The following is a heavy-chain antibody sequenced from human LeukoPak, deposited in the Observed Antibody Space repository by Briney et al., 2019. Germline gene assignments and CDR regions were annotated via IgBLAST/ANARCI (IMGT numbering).Heavy chain of an antibody. CDR3: ARGVLGYYDFWSGYYPNFDY. Sequence: ASVKVSCKASGYTFTSYYMHWVRQAPGQGLEWMGIINPSGGSTSYAQKLQGRVTMTRDTSTSTVYMELSSLRSEDTAVYYCARGVLGYYDFWSGYYPNFDYWGQGTLVTVSS. J-gene: IGHJ4*02. CDR1: GYTFTSYY. D-gene: IGHD3-3*01. CDR2: INPSGGST. V-gene: IGHV1-46*03.